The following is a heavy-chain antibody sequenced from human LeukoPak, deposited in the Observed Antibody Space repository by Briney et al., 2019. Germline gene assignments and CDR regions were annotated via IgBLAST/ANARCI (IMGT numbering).Heavy chain of an antibody. J-gene: IGHJ6*03. CDR3: ERDTGDGYHGDYYYYMDV. Sequence: GGSLRLSCAASGFTFSSYAMHWVRQAPGKGLEYVSAISSNGGSTYYANSVKGRFTISRDNSKNTLYLQMGSLRAEDMAVYYCERDTGDGYHGDYYYYMDVWGKGTTVTVSS. V-gene: IGHV3-64*01. CDR1: GFTFSSYA. D-gene: IGHD5-24*01. CDR2: ISSNGGST.